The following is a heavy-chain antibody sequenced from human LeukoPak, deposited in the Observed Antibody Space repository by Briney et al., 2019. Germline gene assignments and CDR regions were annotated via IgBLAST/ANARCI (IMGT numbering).Heavy chain of an antibody. CDR3: ARTVVIAAAGFDY. D-gene: IGHD6-13*01. CDR2: IYTSGST. J-gene: IGHJ4*02. CDR1: GGSISNYY. Sequence: SETLSLTCTVSGGSISNYYWSWLRQPAGKGLEWIGRIYTSGSTNYNPSLKSRVTISVDTSKNQFSLKLSSVAAADTAVYYCARTVVIAAAGFDYWGQGTLVTVSS. V-gene: IGHV4-4*07.